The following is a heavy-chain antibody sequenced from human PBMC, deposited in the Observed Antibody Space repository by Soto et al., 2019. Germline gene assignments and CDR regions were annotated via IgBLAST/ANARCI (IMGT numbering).Heavy chain of an antibody. D-gene: IGHD6-19*01. CDR2: INHSGST. V-gene: IGHV4-34*01. J-gene: IGHJ4*02. Sequence: SETLSLTCAVYGGSFSGYYWIWIRQPPGKGLEWIGEINHSGSTNYNPSLKSRVTISVDTSKNQFSLKLSSVTAADTAVYYCARGFIAVRFDYWGQGTLVTVSS. CDR3: ARGFIAVRFDY. CDR1: GGSFSGYY.